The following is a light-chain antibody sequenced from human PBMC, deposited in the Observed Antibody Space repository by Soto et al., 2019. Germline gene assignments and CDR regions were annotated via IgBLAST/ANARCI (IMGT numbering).Light chain of an antibody. Sequence: QSVLTQPPSVSGAPGQRVTISCTESSSNIGAGHDVHWYQHLPGTAPKLLIYGNGNRPSGIPDRFSGSKSGTSASLAITGLQAEDEADYYRQSYDTSLSGSEVFGTGTKVTVL. CDR2: GNG. CDR1: SSNIGAGHD. CDR3: QSYDTSLSGSEV. V-gene: IGLV1-40*01. J-gene: IGLJ1*01.